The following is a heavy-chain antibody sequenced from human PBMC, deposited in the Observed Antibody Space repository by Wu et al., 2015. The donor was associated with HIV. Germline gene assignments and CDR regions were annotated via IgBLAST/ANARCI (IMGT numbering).Heavy chain of an antibody. J-gene: IGHJ5*02. D-gene: IGHD6-19*01. V-gene: IGHV1-46*01. CDR2: INTSSGST. CDR1: GYTFTSYY. Sequence: QVQLVQSGAEVKKPGASVKVSCKASGYTFTSYYMHWVRQAPGQGLEWMGIINTSSGSTAYAQRFQGRVTMTRDTSISTANMELSSLRSEDTAVYYCARQRAYTSGWYIFDNWGQGTLVTVSS. CDR3: ARQRAYTSGWYIFDN.